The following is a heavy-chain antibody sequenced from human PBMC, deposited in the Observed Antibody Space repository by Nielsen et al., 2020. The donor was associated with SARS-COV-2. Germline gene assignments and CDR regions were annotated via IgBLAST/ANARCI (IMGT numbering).Heavy chain of an antibody. D-gene: IGHD2-2*01. CDR3: ARGDIAVVPAAMFRGDDAFDI. Sequence: SETLSLTYTVSGGSLSSRNYYWGWIRQPPGKGLEWIGTIYYSGSVSYNPSLRSRVTISVDTSKKHFSLKLTSVTAADTAVYFCARGDIAVVPAAMFRGDDAFDIWGQGTRVRVSS. CDR1: GGSLSSRNYY. J-gene: IGHJ3*02. CDR2: IYYSGSV. V-gene: IGHV4-39*02.